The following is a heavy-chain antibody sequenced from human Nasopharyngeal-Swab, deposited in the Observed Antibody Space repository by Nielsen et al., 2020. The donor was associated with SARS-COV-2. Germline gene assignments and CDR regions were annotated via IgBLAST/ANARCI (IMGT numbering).Heavy chain of an antibody. CDR1: GYTLTELS. D-gene: IGHD6-13*01. CDR2: ISAYNGNT. J-gene: IGHJ4*02. Sequence: ASVKVSCKVSGYTLTELSMHWVRQAPGKGLEWMGWISAYNGNTNYAQKLQGRVTMTTDTSTSTAYMELRSLRSDDTAVYYCARDSGGAAAGTPFDYWGQGTLVTVSS. V-gene: IGHV1-18*01. CDR3: ARDSGGAAAGTPFDY.